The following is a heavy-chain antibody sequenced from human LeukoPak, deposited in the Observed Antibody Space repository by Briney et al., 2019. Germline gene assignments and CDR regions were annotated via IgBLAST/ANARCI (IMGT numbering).Heavy chain of an antibody. J-gene: IGHJ4*02. Sequence: SETLSLTCTVSGGSISSYYWSWIRQPPGKGLEWIGYIYDSGSTNYNPSFKSRVTISLETSKNQFSLKLNSLTAADTAVYYCARHGLSGYYWNAMDYWGQGTMVTVYS. CDR3: ARHGLSGYYWNAMDY. CDR2: IYDSGST. CDR1: GGSISSYY. D-gene: IGHD3-22*01. V-gene: IGHV4-59*08.